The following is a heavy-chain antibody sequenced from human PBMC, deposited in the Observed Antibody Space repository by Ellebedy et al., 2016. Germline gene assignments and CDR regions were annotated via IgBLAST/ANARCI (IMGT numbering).Heavy chain of an antibody. D-gene: IGHD3-10*01. CDR2: ISSSSSYI. Sequence: GGSLRLSXAASGFTFSSYSMNWVRQAPGKGLEWVSSISSSSSYIYYADSVKGRFTISRDNAKNSLYLQMNSLRAEDTAVYYCAKDRGRIHAFDIWGQGTMVTVSS. V-gene: IGHV3-21*04. CDR3: AKDRGRIHAFDI. J-gene: IGHJ3*02. CDR1: GFTFSSYS.